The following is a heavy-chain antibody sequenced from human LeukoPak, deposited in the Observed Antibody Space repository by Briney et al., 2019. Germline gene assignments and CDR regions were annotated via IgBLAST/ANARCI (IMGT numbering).Heavy chain of an antibody. CDR1: GGSISSSSYY. D-gene: IGHD3-22*01. V-gene: IGHV4-39*07. Sequence: SETLSLTCTVSGGSISSSSYYWGWICQPPGKRLEWIGSIYYSGSTYYNPSLKSRVTISVDTSKNQFSLKLSSVTAADTAVYYCARDRAMIADFDYWGQGTLVTVSS. CDR3: ARDRAMIADFDY. CDR2: IYYSGST. J-gene: IGHJ4*02.